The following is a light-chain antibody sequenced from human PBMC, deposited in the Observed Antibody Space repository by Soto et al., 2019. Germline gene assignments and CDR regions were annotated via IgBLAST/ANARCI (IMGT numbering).Light chain of an antibody. CDR2: AAS. CDR3: QQYYSYPWT. J-gene: IGKJ1*01. Sequence: IQMTPSPSSVSASVGDRVTITCRASQGISSYLAWYQQKPGKAPKLLIYAASTLQSGVPSRFSGSGSGTDFTLTISCLQSEDFATYYCQQYYSYPWTFGQGTKVDIK. V-gene: IGKV1-8*01. CDR1: QGISSY.